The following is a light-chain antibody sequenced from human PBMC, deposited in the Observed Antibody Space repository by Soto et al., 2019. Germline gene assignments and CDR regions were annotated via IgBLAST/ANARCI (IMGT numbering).Light chain of an antibody. CDR3: QQYNKWPPYT. CDR1: QSVSSN. Sequence: EIWMTQSPATLSVSPGERATLSCRASQSVSSNLAWYQQKPGQAPRLIIYGASTRATGIPARFSGSGSGTEFTLTISSLQSEDFAVYYCQQYNKWPPYTFGQGTKLEIK. J-gene: IGKJ2*01. CDR2: GAS. V-gene: IGKV3-15*01.